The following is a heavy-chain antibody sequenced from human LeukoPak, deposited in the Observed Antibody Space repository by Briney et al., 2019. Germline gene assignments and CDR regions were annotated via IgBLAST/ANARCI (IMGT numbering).Heavy chain of an antibody. Sequence: SETLSLTCAVYGGSFSGYYWSWIRQPPGKGLEWIGEINQSGSTNYNPSLKSRVTISVDTSKNQFSLKLSSVTAADTAVYYCARGHAYYYDSSGNYYYMDVWGKGTTVTVSS. V-gene: IGHV4-34*01. CDR3: ARGHAYYYDSSGNYYYMDV. CDR1: GGSFSGYY. J-gene: IGHJ6*03. CDR2: INQSGST. D-gene: IGHD3-22*01.